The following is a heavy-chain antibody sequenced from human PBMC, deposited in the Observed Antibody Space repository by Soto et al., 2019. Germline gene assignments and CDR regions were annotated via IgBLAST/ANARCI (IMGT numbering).Heavy chain of an antibody. CDR3: ARSRSGAVADSFDF. D-gene: IGHD3-10*01. CDR1: GFTFRSYA. V-gene: IGHV3-30*04. CDR2: ISRDGSNK. J-gene: IGHJ4*02. Sequence: GGSLRLSCAASGFTFRSYAIHWVRQAPGKGLEWVAVISRDGSNKYYVDSVKVRFTISRDNSKDTVYLQMNSLRDEDSAMFYCARSRSGAVADSFDFWGQGTLVTVSS.